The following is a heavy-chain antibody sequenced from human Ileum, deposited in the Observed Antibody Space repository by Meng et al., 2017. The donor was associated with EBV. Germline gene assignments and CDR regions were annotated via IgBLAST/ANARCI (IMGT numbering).Heavy chain of an antibody. J-gene: IGHJ4*01. CDR3: ASSDYYRSDY. V-gene: IGHV4-4*02. D-gene: IGHD3-22*01. CDR2: TSHSGST. CDR1: GGSISRSDW. Sequence: QGQVQDSGPGLGKPSETLSLTCAVSGGSISRSDWWSWGRQPPGKGLEWIGETSHSGSTNYSPSLKSRVTISLDKSKNQLSLKLNSVTAADTAVYYCASSDYYRSDYWGHGTLVTVSS.